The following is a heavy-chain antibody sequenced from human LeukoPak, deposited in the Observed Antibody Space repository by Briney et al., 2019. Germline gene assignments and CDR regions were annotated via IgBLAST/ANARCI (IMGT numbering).Heavy chain of an antibody. J-gene: IGHJ4*02. CDR2: IYSGGST. CDR3: ARDSSGYYLY. Sequence: GGSLRLSCAASGFTVSSNYMSWVRQAPGKGLEWVSVIYSGGSTYYADSVKGRFTISRDNSKNTLYPQMNSLRAEDTAVYYCARDSSGYYLYWGQGTLVTVSS. D-gene: IGHD3-22*01. CDR1: GFTVSSNY. V-gene: IGHV3-53*01.